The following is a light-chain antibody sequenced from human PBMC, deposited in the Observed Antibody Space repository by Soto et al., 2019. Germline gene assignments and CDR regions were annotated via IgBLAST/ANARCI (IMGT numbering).Light chain of an antibody. J-gene: IGLJ2*01. Sequence: QSVLTQPPSESGTPRQRVTISCSGSRSNIGSNTVNWYQQLPGTAPKSLIYSNNQRPSGVPKRFSGSKSGTSASLAISGLQSEDEADYYCATWDDSLNGHVVFGGGTKLTVL. V-gene: IGLV1-44*01. CDR1: RSNIGSNT. CDR2: SNN. CDR3: ATWDDSLNGHVV.